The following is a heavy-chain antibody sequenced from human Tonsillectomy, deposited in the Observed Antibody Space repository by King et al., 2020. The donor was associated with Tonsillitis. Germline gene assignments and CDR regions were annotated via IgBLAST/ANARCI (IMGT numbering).Heavy chain of an antibody. Sequence: VQLVESGGGLVQPGGSLRLSCAASGFTFSRYALSWVRQAPGEGLEWVSIIYSGGSSTYYADSVKGRFTISRDNSKNTLYLNMNSLRAEDTAVYYCAKPWLVRGAFDSWGQGTMVTVSS. CDR1: GFTFSRYA. CDR2: IYSGGSST. V-gene: IGHV3-23*03. J-gene: IGHJ3*02. D-gene: IGHD6-19*01. CDR3: AKPWLVRGAFDS.